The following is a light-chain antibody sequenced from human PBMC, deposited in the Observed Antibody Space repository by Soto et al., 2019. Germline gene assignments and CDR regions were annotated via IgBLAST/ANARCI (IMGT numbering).Light chain of an antibody. CDR3: SSYTSSSTYV. J-gene: IGLJ1*01. CDR1: SSDVGGYNY. Sequence: SVLTQAASVSGSPGQSITISCTGTSSDVGGYNYVSWYQQYPGKAPKLMIYDVSNRPSGVSNRFSGSKSGNTASLTISGLQAEDEPDYSCSSYTSSSTYVFGTGTKVXXL. V-gene: IGLV2-14*01. CDR2: DVS.